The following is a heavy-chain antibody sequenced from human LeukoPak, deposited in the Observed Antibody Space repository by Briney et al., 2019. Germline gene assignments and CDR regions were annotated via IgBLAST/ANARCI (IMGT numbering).Heavy chain of an antibody. CDR2: KNPNSGNT. J-gene: IGHJ4*02. Sequence: ASVKVSCKASGYTFTSYDINWVRQATGQGLEWMGWKNPNSGNTGYAQKFQGRVTMTRNTSISTAYMELSSQRSEDTAVYYCARGSRTTVTTNWGQGTLVTVSS. V-gene: IGHV1-8*01. D-gene: IGHD4-17*01. CDR3: ARGSRTTVTTN. CDR1: GYTFTSYD.